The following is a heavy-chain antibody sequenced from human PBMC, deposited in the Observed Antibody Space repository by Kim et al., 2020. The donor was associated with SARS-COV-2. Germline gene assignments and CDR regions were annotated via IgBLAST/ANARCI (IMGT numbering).Heavy chain of an antibody. J-gene: IGHJ4*02. V-gene: IGHV3-15*01. CDR2: IKSKTDGGTT. CDR3: TTAGTYNWNDVRDY. CDR1: GFTFSNAW. Sequence: GGSLRLSCAASGFTFSNAWMSWVRQAPGKGLEWVGRIKSKTDGGTTDYAAPVKGRFTISRDDSKNTLYLQMNSLKTEDTAVYYCTTAGTYNWNDVRDYWGQGTLVTVSS. D-gene: IGHD1-1*01.